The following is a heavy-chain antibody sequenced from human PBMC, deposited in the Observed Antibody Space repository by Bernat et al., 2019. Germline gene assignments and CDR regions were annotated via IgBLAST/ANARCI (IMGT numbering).Heavy chain of an antibody. Sequence: EVQLVESGGGLVQPGRSLRLSCAASGFTFSTYGMNWVRQAPGKGLEWVAVIRKDGSKKYYADSVKGRFTISRDNSKNTLYLQMNGLRADDTAVYYCACYYGATLDVWFEPWGQGTLVTVSS. D-gene: IGHD3-22*01. CDR2: IRKDGSKK. CDR1: GFTFSTYG. J-gene: IGHJ5*02. V-gene: IGHV3-7*01. CDR3: ACYYGATLDVWFEP.